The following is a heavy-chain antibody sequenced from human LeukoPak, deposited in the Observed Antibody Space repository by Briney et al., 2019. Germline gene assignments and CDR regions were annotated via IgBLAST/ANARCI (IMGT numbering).Heavy chain of an antibody. CDR1: GYTFTNYA. CDR3: AREAVAGPFDY. CDR2: INAGNGNT. V-gene: IGHV1-3*01. J-gene: IGHJ4*02. Sequence: GASVKVSCTASGYTFTNYAMHWVRQAPGQRLEWMGWINAGNGNTKYSQKFQGRVTITRDTSASKAYMELSSLRSEDTAVYYCAREAVAGPFDYWGQGTLVTVSS. D-gene: IGHD6-19*01.